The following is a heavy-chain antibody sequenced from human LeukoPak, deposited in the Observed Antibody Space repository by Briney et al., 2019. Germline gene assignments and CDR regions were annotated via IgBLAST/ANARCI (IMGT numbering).Heavy chain of an antibody. V-gene: IGHV3-23*01. CDR1: GFTFSTYA. J-gene: IGHJ5*02. CDR3: VKASSSSPQYNWFDA. Sequence: SGGSLRLSCAASGFTFSTYAMSWFRQAPGKGLEWVSVVSGTGGRTYYADSVKGRFTISRDNSKNTLYLQMNSLRAEDTALYYCVKASSSSPQYNWFDAWGQGTLVTVSS. D-gene: IGHD6-6*01. CDR2: VSGTGGRT.